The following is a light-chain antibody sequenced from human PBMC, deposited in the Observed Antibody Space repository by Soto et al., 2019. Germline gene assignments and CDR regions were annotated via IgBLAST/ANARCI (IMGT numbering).Light chain of an antibody. CDR3: CSYTTSNTRQIV. V-gene: IGLV2-14*01. Sequence: QSALTQPASVSGSPGQSITISCTGTSSDVGGYNYVSWYQQQPGRAPKFMIYDVTNRPSGVSNRFSGSKSGNTASLTISGLLAGDEADYYCCSYTTSNTRQIVFGTGTKVTVL. CDR2: DVT. CDR1: SSDVGGYNY. J-gene: IGLJ1*01.